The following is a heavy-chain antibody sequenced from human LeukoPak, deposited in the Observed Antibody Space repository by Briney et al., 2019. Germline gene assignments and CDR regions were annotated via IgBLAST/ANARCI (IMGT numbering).Heavy chain of an antibody. J-gene: IGHJ4*02. V-gene: IGHV4-59*01. CDR3: ARVGTMVRGVMAPSYYFDY. Sequence: SETLSLTSTVSGGSISSYYWSWIRQPPGKGLEWIGYIYYSGSTNYNPSLNSRVTISVDTSKNQFSLKLSSVTAADTAVYYCARVGTMVRGVMAPSYYFDYWGQGTLVTVSS. CDR1: GGSISSYY. CDR2: IYYSGST. D-gene: IGHD3-10*01.